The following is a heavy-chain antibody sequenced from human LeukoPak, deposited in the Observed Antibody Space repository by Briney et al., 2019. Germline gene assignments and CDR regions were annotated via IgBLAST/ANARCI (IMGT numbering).Heavy chain of an antibody. CDR2: ISSSSGYI. CDR3: ARDLFSGY. J-gene: IGHJ4*02. CDR1: GFTFGDYA. D-gene: IGHD3-3*02. Sequence: GGSLRLSCTASGFTFGDYAMSWFRQAPGKGLEWVSSISSSSGYIYYADSVKGRFTISRDNAKNSLYLQMNSLRAEDTAVYYCARDLFSGYWGQGTLVTVSS. V-gene: IGHV3-21*01.